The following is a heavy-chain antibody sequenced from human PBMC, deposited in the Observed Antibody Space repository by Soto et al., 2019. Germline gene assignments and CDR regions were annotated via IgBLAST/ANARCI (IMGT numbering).Heavy chain of an antibody. V-gene: IGHV3-33*01. D-gene: IGHD1-1*01. CDR1: GFTFSSYG. CDR3: ARDKNWNDEGYYYYGMDV. Sequence: GGSLRLSCAASGFTFSSYGMHWVRQAPGKGLEWVAVIWYDGSNKYYADSVKGRFTISRDNSKNTLYLQMNSLRAEDTAVYYCARDKNWNDEGYYYYGMDVWGQGTTVTVSS. J-gene: IGHJ6*02. CDR2: IWYDGSNK.